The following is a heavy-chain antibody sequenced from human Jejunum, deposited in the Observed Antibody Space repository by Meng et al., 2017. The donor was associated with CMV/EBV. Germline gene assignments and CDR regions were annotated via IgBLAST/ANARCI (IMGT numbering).Heavy chain of an antibody. CDR2: ISDTSAYI. J-gene: IGHJ4*02. V-gene: IGHV3-21*01. Sequence: FTFSTYAMTWVRQTPGKGLEWVSFISDTSAYIYYADSVKGRFTISRDNAKNSLYLQMNSLRAEDTAVYYCAREGHWEQRAPHFDYWGQGTLVTVSS. D-gene: IGHD1-26*01. CDR3: AREGHWEQRAPHFDY. CDR1: FTFSTYA.